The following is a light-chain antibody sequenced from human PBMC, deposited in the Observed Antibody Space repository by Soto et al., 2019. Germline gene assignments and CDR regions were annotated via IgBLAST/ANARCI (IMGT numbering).Light chain of an antibody. V-gene: IGKV3-11*01. CDR2: DAS. J-gene: IGKJ5*01. Sequence: EIVLTLSPATLSLSPGERATLSCRASQSVSSYLAWYQQKPGQAPRLLIYDASNRATGIPARFSGSGSGTDFTLTISSLEPEDFAVYYCQQRSNCLFGQGTRLE. CDR1: QSVSSY. CDR3: QQRSNCL.